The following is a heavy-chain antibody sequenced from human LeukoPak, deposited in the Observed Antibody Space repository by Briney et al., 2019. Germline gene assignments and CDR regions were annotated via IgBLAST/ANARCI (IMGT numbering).Heavy chain of an antibody. J-gene: IGHJ3*01. CDR3: VGAVSNAFDF. CDR2: ISSSGGDT. V-gene: IGHV3-23*01. CDR1: GFTFSSYA. D-gene: IGHD1-26*01. Sequence: HPGGSLRLSCAASGFTFSSYAMSWIRQAPGKGLEWVSAISSSGGDTYYAGSVKGRFTISRDNSKNTLYLQMTSLRAEDTAVYYCVGAVSNAFDFWGQGTMVTVSS.